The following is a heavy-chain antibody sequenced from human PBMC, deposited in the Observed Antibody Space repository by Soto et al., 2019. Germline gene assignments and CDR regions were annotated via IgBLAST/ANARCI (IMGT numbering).Heavy chain of an antibody. CDR2: IYYSGST. Sequence: SETLSLTCTVSGGSISSGGYYWSWIRQHPGKGLEWIGYIYYSGSTYYNPSLKSRVTISVDTSKNQFSLKLSSVTAADTAVYYCARDIRDYGDYVLDYWGQGTLVTVSS. J-gene: IGHJ4*02. V-gene: IGHV4-31*03. D-gene: IGHD4-17*01. CDR1: GGSISSGGYY. CDR3: ARDIRDYGDYVLDY.